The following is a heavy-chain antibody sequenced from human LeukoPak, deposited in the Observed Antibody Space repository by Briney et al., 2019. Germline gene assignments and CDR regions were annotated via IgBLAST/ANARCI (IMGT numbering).Heavy chain of an antibody. CDR1: GFTLENYA. CDR2: ISGSGGST. Sequence: GGSLRLSCGASGFTLENYAINWVRQAPGKGLEWGSAISGSGGSTYYADSVKGRFTISRDNSKNTLYLQMNSLRAEDTAVYYCAKVAYEYYYDSSLFDYWGQGTLVTVSS. J-gene: IGHJ4*02. CDR3: AKVAYEYYYDSSLFDY. V-gene: IGHV3-23*01. D-gene: IGHD3-22*01.